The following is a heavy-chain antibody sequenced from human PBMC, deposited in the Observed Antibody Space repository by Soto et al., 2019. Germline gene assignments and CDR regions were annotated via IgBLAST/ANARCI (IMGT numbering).Heavy chain of an antibody. CDR2: IIPILGIA. D-gene: IGHD4-17*01. Sequence: ASVKVSCKASGGTFSSYTISWVRQAPGQGLEWMGRIIPILGIANYAQKFQGRVTITADKSTSTAYMELSSLRSEDTAVYYCASRSRGVRTVTRHYYYYYMDVWGKGTTVTVSS. CDR1: GGTFSSYT. J-gene: IGHJ6*03. V-gene: IGHV1-69*02. CDR3: ASRSRGVRTVTRHYYYYYMDV.